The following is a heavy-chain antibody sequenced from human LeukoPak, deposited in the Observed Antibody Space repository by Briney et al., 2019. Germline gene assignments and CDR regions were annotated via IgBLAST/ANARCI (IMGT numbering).Heavy chain of an antibody. D-gene: IGHD5-24*01. CDR1: GFTFSSYA. Sequence: PGGSLRLSCAASGFTFSSYAMHWVRQAPGKGLEYVSAISSNGGSTYYANSVKGRFTISRDNSKNTLYLQMGSLRAEDMAVYYCARVQDGYRYAGFDYWGQGTLVTVSS. CDR3: ARVQDGYRYAGFDY. CDR2: ISSNGGST. J-gene: IGHJ4*02. V-gene: IGHV3-64*01.